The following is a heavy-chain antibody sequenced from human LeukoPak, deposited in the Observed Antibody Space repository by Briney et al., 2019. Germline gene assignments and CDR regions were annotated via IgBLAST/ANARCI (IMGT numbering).Heavy chain of an antibody. J-gene: IGHJ6*03. CDR2: ISSGSTI. D-gene: IGHD6-13*01. V-gene: IGHV3-48*03. CDR1: GFTFSSYE. Sequence: GGSLRLSCAASGFTFSSYEMNWVRQAPGKGLEWVSYISSGSTIYYADSVKGRFTIPRDNAKNSLYLQMNSLRAEDTAVYYCARAFQELPQLYYYYYMDVWGKGTTVTVSS. CDR3: ARAFQELPQLYYYYYMDV.